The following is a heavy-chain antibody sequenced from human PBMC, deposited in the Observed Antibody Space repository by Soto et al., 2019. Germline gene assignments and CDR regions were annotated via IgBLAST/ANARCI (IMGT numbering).Heavy chain of an antibody. CDR2: IFGGGRV. D-gene: IGHD1-26*01. J-gene: IGHJ3*01. CDR1: GFANY. Sequence: EAQVVESGGGLVQPGGSLRLSCATSGFANYLIWVRQAPGKGLECVSGIFGGGRVYYADSVKGRFITSKDNSNNMLSLQMNSLRAEDTAVYYCARHRGNNERAFDLWGRGTVVAVAS. CDR3: ARHRGNNERAFDL. V-gene: IGHV3-66*04.